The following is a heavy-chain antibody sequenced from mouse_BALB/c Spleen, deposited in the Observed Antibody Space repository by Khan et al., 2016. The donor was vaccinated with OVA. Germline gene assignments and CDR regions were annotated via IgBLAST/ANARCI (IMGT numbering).Heavy chain of an antibody. V-gene: IGHV2-6-1*01. D-gene: IGHD2-1*01. CDR3: ARHGYYGNYGPYFDV. Sequence: QVPLTASGPGLLAPSQSLSITCTISGFSLTSYGVHWVRQPPGKGLEWLVVIWSDGHTTYNSALKSRLSISKDNSKSQVFLKMNSLQTDDTAMYXCARHGYYGNYGPYFDVWGAGTTVTVSS. J-gene: IGHJ1*01. CDR2: IWSDGHT. CDR1: GFSLTSYG.